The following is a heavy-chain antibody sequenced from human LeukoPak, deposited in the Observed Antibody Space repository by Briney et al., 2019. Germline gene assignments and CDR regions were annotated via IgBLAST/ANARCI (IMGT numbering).Heavy chain of an antibody. CDR1: GGSISSSNW. D-gene: IGHD3-10*01. Sequence: SETLSLTCAVSGGSISSSNWWSWVRQPPGKGLEWIGEIYHSGSTNYNPSLKSRVTISVDKSKNQFSLKLSSVTAADTAVYYCARHLGVRGANYYFDYWGQGTLVTVSS. CDR3: ARHLGVRGANYYFDY. V-gene: IGHV4-4*02. CDR2: IYHSGST. J-gene: IGHJ4*02.